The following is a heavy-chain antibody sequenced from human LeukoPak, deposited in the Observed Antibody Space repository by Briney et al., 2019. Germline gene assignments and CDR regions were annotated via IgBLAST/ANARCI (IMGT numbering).Heavy chain of an antibody. CDR2: IYWNGGST. Sequence: SGGSLRLSCAASGFIFDDYGMSWVRQAPGKGLEWVSGIYWNGGSTSYADSVKGRFTISRDNAKNSLYLQMNSLRAEDTAFYYCARAHFSGSFGYWGQGTLVTVSS. CDR1: GFIFDDYG. J-gene: IGHJ4*02. V-gene: IGHV3-20*04. CDR3: ARAHFSGSFGY. D-gene: IGHD1-26*01.